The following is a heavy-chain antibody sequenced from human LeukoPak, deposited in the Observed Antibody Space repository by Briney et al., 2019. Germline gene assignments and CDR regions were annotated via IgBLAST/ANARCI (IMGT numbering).Heavy chain of an antibody. V-gene: IGHV3-7*03. D-gene: IGHD6-19*01. Sequence: GGSLRLSCAVSGFTFKNYRMNWVCQAPGKGLEWVANIKQDGSEEYYVDSVKGRFTISRDNAKNSLYLQMNSLRAEDTAVYYCARGRQWLTKGYFDYWGQGTLVTVSS. CDR2: IKQDGSEE. CDR1: GFTFKNYR. J-gene: IGHJ4*02. CDR3: ARGRQWLTKGYFDY.